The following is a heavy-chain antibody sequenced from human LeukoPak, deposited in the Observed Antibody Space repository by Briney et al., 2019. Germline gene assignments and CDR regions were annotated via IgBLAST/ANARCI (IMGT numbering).Heavy chain of an antibody. J-gene: IGHJ4*02. CDR2: IYYSGST. CDR3: ARTYYYDSSGFVRDY. D-gene: IGHD3-22*01. V-gene: IGHV4-39*01. CDR1: GGSISSSIYY. Sequence: PSETLSLTCTVSGGSISSSIYYWGWIRQPPGKGLEWIGSIYYSGSTYYNPSLKSRVTISVDTSKNQFSLKLSSVTAADTAVYYCARTYYYDSSGFVRDYWGQGTLVTVSS.